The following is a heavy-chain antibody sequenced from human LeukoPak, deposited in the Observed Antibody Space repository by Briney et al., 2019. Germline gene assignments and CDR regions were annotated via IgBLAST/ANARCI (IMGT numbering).Heavy chain of an antibody. CDR2: INHSGST. CDR3: ARKRAPGITIFGVAPGGRNWFDP. Sequence: PSETLSLTCAVYGGSFSGYYWSWIRQPPGKGLEWIGEINHSGSTNYNPSLKSRVTISVDTSKNQSSLKLSSVTAADTAVYYCARKRAPGITIFGVAPGGRNWFDPWGQGTLVTVSS. D-gene: IGHD3-3*01. V-gene: IGHV4-34*01. J-gene: IGHJ5*02. CDR1: GGSFSGYY.